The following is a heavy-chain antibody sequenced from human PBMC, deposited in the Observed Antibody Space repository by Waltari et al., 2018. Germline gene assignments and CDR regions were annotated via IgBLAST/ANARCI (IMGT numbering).Heavy chain of an antibody. J-gene: IGHJ4*02. V-gene: IGHV1-2*02. CDR1: GYTFTGYY. D-gene: IGHD1-1*01. Sequence: QVQLVQSGAEVKKPGASVKVSCKASGYTFTGYYMHWVRQAPGQGLEWMGWINPNRGGTNYAQKFQGRVTMTRDTSISTAYMELSRLRSDDTAVYYCARSSPAYNWNDGYYFDYWGQGTLVTVSS. CDR3: ARSSPAYNWNDGYYFDY. CDR2: INPNRGGT.